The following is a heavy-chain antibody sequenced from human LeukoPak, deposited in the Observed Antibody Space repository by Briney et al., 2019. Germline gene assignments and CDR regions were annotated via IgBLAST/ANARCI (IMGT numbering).Heavy chain of an antibody. J-gene: IGHJ4*02. CDR3: ARGGYGYSYGFDY. Sequence: GGSLRLSCAASGFPFSSYEMNWVRQAPGKGLEWGSYISSSGNAIYYADSVKGRFTTSRDNAKNSLYLQMNSLRAGDTAVYYCARGGYGYSYGFDYWGQGTLVTVSS. CDR1: GFPFSSYE. CDR2: ISSSGNAI. V-gene: IGHV3-48*03. D-gene: IGHD5-18*01.